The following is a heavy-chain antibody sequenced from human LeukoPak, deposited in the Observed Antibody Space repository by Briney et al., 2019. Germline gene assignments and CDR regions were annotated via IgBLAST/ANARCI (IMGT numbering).Heavy chain of an antibody. D-gene: IGHD5-18*01. J-gene: IGHJ4*02. CDR1: GYTFTSYY. V-gene: IGHV1-46*01. CDR3: ARVFPGYSYGSDYFDY. CDR2: INPSGGST. Sequence: ASVKVSCKASGYTFTSYYMHWVRQAPGQGLEWMGIINPSGGSTSYAQKFQGRVTMTRDTSTSTVYMELSSLRSEDTAVYYCARVFPGYSYGSDYFDYWGQGTLVTVSS.